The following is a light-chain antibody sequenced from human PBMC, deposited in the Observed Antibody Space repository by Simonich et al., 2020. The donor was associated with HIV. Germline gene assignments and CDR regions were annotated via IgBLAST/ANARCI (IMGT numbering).Light chain of an antibody. CDR3: SSYAGRNPVV. Sequence: QSALTQPPSASGSPGQSVTISCTGTRSDVGGYNYVSWYQQYPGKAPKLMIYEVSKRPSGGPDRFSGSKSGNTASLTVSGLQAEDEADYYCSSYAGRNPVVFGGGTELTVL. V-gene: IGLV2-8*01. CDR2: EVS. CDR1: RSDVGGYNY. J-gene: IGLJ2*01.